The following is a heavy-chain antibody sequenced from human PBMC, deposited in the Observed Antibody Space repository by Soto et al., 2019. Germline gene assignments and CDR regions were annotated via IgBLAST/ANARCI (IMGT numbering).Heavy chain of an antibody. CDR2: SSPRGDTI. CDR1: GFSLANYP. V-gene: IGHV3-48*02. CDR3: AKGPHTNVGWPYYFES. D-gene: IGHD6-19*01. J-gene: IGHJ4*02. Sequence: GGSLRLSCVASGFSLANYPMNWVRQTPGKGLEWISYSSPRGDTIYYADSVEGRFTVSRDNARNSLSLHMSSLRDEDSALYYCAKGPHTNVGWPYYFESWGQGVPVTV.